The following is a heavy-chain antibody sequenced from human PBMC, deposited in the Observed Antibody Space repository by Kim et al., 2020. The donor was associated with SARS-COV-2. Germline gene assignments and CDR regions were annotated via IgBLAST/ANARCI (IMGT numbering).Heavy chain of an antibody. D-gene: IGHD3-22*01. J-gene: IGHJ3*01. CDR1: GFDFSVYA. CDR3: AKWGSYFYSRSGAYVFDV. V-gene: IGHV3-23*01. CDR2: FSDVGGDT. Sequence: GGSLRLSCGASGFDFSVYAMSWVRQAPGKGLEWVSSFSDVGGDTSYAESVKGRFTISRDNSKNTLYLQMKSLRAEDTAIYYCAKWGSYFYSRSGAYVFDVWGQGTMVTVSS.